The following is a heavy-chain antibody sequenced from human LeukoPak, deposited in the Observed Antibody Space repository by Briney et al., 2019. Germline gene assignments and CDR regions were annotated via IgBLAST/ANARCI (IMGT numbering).Heavy chain of an antibody. V-gene: IGHV3-53*01. D-gene: IGHD6-13*01. CDR1: GFTVSSNY. J-gene: IGHJ3*02. CDR2: IYSGGST. CDR3: ARVWAGVSAWYAFDI. Sequence: PGGSLRLSCAASGFTVSSNYMSWVRQAPGKGLEWVSVIYSGGSTYYADSVKGRFTISRDNSKNTLYLQMNSLRAEDTAVYYCARVWAGVSAWYAFDIWGQGTMVTVSS.